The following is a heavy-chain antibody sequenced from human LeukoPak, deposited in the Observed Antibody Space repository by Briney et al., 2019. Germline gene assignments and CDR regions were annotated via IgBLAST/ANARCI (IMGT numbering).Heavy chain of an antibody. J-gene: IGHJ3*02. Sequence: GASVKVSCKASGYTFTGYYMHWVRQAPGQGLEWMGRINPNSGGTNYAQKFQGRVTMTRDTSISTAYMELSRLRSDDTAVYYCARSDSCSLEIDAFDIWGQGTMLTVSS. V-gene: IGHV1-2*06. CDR3: ARSDSCSLEIDAFDI. CDR2: INPNSGGT. D-gene: IGHD6-13*01. CDR1: GYTFTGYY.